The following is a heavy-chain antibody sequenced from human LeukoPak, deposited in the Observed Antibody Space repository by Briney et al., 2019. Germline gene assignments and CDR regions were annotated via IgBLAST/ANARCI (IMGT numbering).Heavy chain of an antibody. CDR2: INPSGGST. CDR3: ARGGTYYYYGMDV. J-gene: IGHJ6*02. V-gene: IGHV1-46*01. Sequence: RASVKVSCKASGYTFTNYYIHWVRQAPGQGLEWMGMINPSGGSTNYAQKFQGRVTMTRDTSTSTVYMELSSLRSEDTAIYYCARGGTYYYYGMDVWGQGTTVIVSS. D-gene: IGHD1-26*01. CDR1: GYTFTNYY.